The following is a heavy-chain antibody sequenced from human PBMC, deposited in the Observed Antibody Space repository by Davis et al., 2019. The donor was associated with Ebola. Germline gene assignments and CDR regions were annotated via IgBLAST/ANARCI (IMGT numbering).Heavy chain of an antibody. D-gene: IGHD6-19*01. CDR3: ARDRGGWYGMDV. J-gene: IGHJ6*02. V-gene: IGHV4-61*08. CDR2: IYYSGST. Sequence: PSETLSLTCTVSGGSISSGDYYWSWIRQPPGKGLEWIGYIYYSGSTNYNPSLKSRVTISVDTSKNQFSLKLSSVTAADTAVYYCARDRGGWYGMDVWGQGTTVTVSS. CDR1: GGSISSGDYY.